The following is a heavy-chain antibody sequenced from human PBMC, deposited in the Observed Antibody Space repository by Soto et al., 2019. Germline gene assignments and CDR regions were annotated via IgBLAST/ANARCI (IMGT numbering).Heavy chain of an antibody. Sequence: LRLSCAASGFTFSNHAMNWVRQAPGKGLEWVSSIIGSGGTTYYADSVKGRFTISRDNSKNTLYLQMNSLRAEDTAVYYCAKSFMGFSYGKIDYWGQGTLVTVSS. J-gene: IGHJ4*02. CDR2: IIGSGGTT. D-gene: IGHD5-18*01. CDR1: GFTFSNHA. V-gene: IGHV3-23*01. CDR3: AKSFMGFSYGKIDY.